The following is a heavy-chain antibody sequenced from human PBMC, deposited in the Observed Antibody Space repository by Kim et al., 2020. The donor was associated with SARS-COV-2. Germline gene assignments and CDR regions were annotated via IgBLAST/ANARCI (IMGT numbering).Heavy chain of an antibody. CDR3: CSINLVRGASHHDS. J-gene: IGHJ5*01. V-gene: IGHV4-31*03. CDR1: GDSMISNSFY. D-gene: IGHD2-15*01. CDR2: ISYSGNT. Sequence: SETLSLTCSVSGDSMISNSFYWTWLRHLPGDGLEWFGYISYSGNTQYNPSLESRVSMSVDTSRSQFSLSVTTVTAAGTAVFYFCSINLVRGASHHDSWG.